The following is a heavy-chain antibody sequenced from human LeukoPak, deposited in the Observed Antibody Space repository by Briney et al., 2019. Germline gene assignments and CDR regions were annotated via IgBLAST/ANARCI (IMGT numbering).Heavy chain of an antibody. Sequence: SQTLSLTCAISGDSVSSNSAAWNWIRQSPSRGLEWLGRTYYRSKWYDDYAVSVKSRITINPDTSKNQFSLQLSSVTPEDTAVYYCARGAFSGSSKDDAFDIWGQGTMVTVSS. V-gene: IGHV6-1*01. D-gene: IGHD1-26*01. CDR1: GDSVSSNSAA. CDR3: ARGAFSGSSKDDAFDI. CDR2: TYYRSKWYD. J-gene: IGHJ3*02.